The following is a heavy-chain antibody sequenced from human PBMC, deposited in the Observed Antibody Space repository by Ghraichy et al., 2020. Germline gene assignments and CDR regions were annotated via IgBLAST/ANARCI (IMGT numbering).Heavy chain of an antibody. J-gene: IGHJ3*02. CDR2: IYYSGST. CDR3: ARDLLYFNAFDI. D-gene: IGHD3-9*01. Sequence: SETLSLTCTVSGGSISSYYWSWIRQPPGKGLEWIGYIYYSGSTNYNPSLKSRVTISVDTSKNQFSLKLSSVTAADTAVYYCARDLLYFNAFDIWGQGTMVTVSS. CDR1: GGSISSYY. V-gene: IGHV4-59*01.